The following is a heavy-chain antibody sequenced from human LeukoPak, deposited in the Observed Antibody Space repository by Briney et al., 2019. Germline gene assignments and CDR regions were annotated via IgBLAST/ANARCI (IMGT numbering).Heavy chain of an antibody. Sequence: GGSLRLSCVASGFTFGKYWMSWVRQAPGKGLEWVANIKLDGSEKNYVDSVKGRFAISRDNTKNSLYLQMNSLRAEDTAVFYCARDQYDTWSRRGNFDSWGQGTLVIVSS. CDR3: ARDQYDTWSRRGNFDS. CDR2: IKLDGSEK. CDR1: GFTFGKYW. J-gene: IGHJ4*02. V-gene: IGHV3-7*03. D-gene: IGHD3-3*01.